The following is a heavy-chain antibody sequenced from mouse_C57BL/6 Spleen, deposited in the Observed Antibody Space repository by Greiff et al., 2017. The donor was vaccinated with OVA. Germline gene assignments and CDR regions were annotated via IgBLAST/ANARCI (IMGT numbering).Heavy chain of an antibody. CDR3: ARWYPSSWYFDV. J-gene: IGHJ1*03. V-gene: IGHV1-42*01. D-gene: IGHD1-1*02. CDR2: INPSTGGT. CDR1: GYSFTGYY. Sequence: EVQLVESGPELVKPGASVKISCKASGYSFTGYYMNWVKQSPEKSLEWIGEINPSTGGTTYNQKFKAKATLTVDKSSSTAYMQLKSLTSEDSAVYYCARWYPSSWYFDVWGTGTTVTVSS.